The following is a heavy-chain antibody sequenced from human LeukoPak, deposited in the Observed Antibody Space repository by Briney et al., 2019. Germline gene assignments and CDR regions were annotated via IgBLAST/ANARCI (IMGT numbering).Heavy chain of an antibody. Sequence: GTSVKVSCKASGFTFTSSAVQWVRQARGQRLEWIGWIVVGSAITNYAQKFQERVTITRDMSTSTAYMELSSLRSEDTAVYYCARGNSDYYLDYWGQGILVTVSS. V-gene: IGHV1-58*01. CDR2: IVVGSAIT. CDR1: GFTFTSSA. D-gene: IGHD3-22*01. J-gene: IGHJ4*02. CDR3: ARGNSDYYLDY.